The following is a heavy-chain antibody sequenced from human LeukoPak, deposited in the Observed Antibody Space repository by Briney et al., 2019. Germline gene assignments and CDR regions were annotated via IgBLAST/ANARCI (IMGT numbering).Heavy chain of an antibody. J-gene: IGHJ6*03. V-gene: IGHV3-21*01. D-gene: IGHD1-26*01. CDR3: ARAYSGTYGLGYYYMDV. Sequence: RSGGSLRLSCAASVFTLSTYSMNWVRQAPGKGLEWVSSISSSSSYIYYADSVKGRFTISRDNAKKSLYLQMNSLRAEDTAVYYCARAYSGTYGLGYYYMDVWGKGTTVTVSS. CDR2: ISSSSSYI. CDR1: VFTLSTYS.